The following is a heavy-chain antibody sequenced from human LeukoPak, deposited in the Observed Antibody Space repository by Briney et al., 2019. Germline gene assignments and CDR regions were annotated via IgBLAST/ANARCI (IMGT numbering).Heavy chain of an antibody. D-gene: IGHD3-16*01. CDR1: GGSFSGYY. CDR2: IYDSGST. J-gene: IGHJ5*02. V-gene: IGHV4-34*01. Sequence: SSETLSLTCAVYGGSFSGYYWSWIRQPPGKGLEWIGSIYDSGSTYYNPSLKSRVTISVDTSKNQFSLKLNSVTAADTAVYYCARHYGPWGQGTLVTVSS. CDR3: ARHYGP.